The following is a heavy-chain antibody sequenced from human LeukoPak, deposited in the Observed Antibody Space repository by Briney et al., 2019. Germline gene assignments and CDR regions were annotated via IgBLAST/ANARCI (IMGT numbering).Heavy chain of an antibody. CDR3: ASAEPRGITWYPS. Sequence: SETLSLTCAVSGASISSHNWWWSWVRQPPGKGLEWIGEIYHSGSTNYNPSLKSRVTMSVDKSKNQFSLNLSSVTAADTAVYYCASAEPRGITWYPSWGQGTLVTVSS. D-gene: IGHD6-13*01. V-gene: IGHV4-4*02. CDR1: GASISSHNW. CDR2: IYHSGST. J-gene: IGHJ5*02.